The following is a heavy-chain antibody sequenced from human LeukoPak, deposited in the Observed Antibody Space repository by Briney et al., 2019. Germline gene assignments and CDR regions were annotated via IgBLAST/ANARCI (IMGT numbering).Heavy chain of an antibody. V-gene: IGHV4-59*12. CDR1: GGSISSYY. CDR3: ARASYDSTGYYHDY. D-gene: IGHD3-22*01. Sequence: PSETLSLTCTVSGGSISSYYWSWIRQPPGKGLEWIGYIYYSGSTNYNPSLKSRVTISVDTSKNQFSLKLSSVTAADTAVYYCARASYDSTGYYHDYWGQGTLVPVSS. J-gene: IGHJ4*02. CDR2: IYYSGST.